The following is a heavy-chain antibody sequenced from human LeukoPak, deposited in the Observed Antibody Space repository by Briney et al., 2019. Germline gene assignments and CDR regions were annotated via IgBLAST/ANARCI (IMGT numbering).Heavy chain of an antibody. CDR2: IYYSGST. CDR3: ARGGYYGSGNDFRFDP. CDR1: GGSISSYY. D-gene: IGHD3-10*01. V-gene: IGHV4-59*01. Sequence: SETLSLTCTVSGGSISSYYWSWVRQPPGKGLEWIGYIYYSGSTNYNPSLKSRVTISVDTSKNQFSLKLSSVTPADTAVYYCARGGYYGSGNDFRFDPWGQGTLVTVSS. J-gene: IGHJ5*02.